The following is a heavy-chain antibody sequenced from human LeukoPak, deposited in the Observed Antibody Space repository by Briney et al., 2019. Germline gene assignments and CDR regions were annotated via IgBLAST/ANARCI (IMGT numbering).Heavy chain of an antibody. Sequence: SETLSLTCSVSGDSVTSYYWSWIRQPPGKGLEWIGYVSSDGTTNYTPSLRSRVIMSVDTANNHISLSLTALTAADTAIYYCARLDCTGDGCYNHWGRGTLVTVSS. J-gene: IGHJ4*02. V-gene: IGHV4-59*08. D-gene: IGHD2-8*02. CDR1: GDSVTSYY. CDR2: VSSDGTT. CDR3: ARLDCTGDGCYNH.